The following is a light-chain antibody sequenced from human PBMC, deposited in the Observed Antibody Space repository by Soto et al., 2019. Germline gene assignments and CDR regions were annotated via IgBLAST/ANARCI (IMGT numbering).Light chain of an antibody. CDR2: TTS. CDR1: QSLSNSF. J-gene: IGKJ1*01. Sequence: EIVLTQSPGTLSLPPGERATLSCRASQSLSNSFLAWYQHKTGRSPRILIYTTSYRATGIPDRFSGRGSGTDFTLTISSLEPEDFAVYYCQQYESLPWTFGPGTKVDIK. CDR3: QQYESLPWT. V-gene: IGKV3-20*01.